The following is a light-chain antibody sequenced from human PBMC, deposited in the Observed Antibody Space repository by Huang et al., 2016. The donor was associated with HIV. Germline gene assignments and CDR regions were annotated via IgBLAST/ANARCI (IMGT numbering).Light chain of an antibody. V-gene: IGKV3-20*01. Sequence: EIVLTQSPGTLSLSPGERATLSCRASQSLRSSYLAWYQQKPGQAPRRLIYGASSRATGIPDRISGSGSGTDFTLTISRLEPEDFAVYYCQQYGSSPPWTFGQGTKVEIK. CDR1: QSLRSSY. CDR3: QQYGSSPPWT. CDR2: GAS. J-gene: IGKJ1*01.